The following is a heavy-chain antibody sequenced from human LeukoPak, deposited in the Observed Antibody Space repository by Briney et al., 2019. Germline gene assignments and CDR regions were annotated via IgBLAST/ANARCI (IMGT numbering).Heavy chain of an antibody. J-gene: IGHJ5*02. CDR3: ARSKYYDFNWFDP. D-gene: IGHD3-3*01. CDR1: GGTFSSYA. CDR2: IIPIFGTA. V-gene: IGHV1-69*13. Sequence: ASVQVSCQASGGTFSSYAMSWVRQAPGQGLEWMGGIIPIFGTANYAQKFQGRVTITADESTSTAYMELSSLRSEDTAVYYCARSKYYDFNWFDPWGQGTLVTVSS.